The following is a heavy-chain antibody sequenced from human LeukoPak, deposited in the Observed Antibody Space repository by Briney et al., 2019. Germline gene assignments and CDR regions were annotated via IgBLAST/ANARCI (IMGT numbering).Heavy chain of an antibody. D-gene: IGHD6-13*01. CDR2: IYTSGST. V-gene: IGHV4-4*09. CDR1: GGSISSYY. CDR3: ARHQRYSSRALDY. J-gene: IGHJ4*02. Sequence: PSETLYLTCTVSGGSISSYYWSWIRQPPGKGLEWIGYIYTSGSTNYTPSLKSRVTISVDTSKNQFSLKLSSVTAADTAVYYCARHQRYSSRALDYWGQGTLVTVSS.